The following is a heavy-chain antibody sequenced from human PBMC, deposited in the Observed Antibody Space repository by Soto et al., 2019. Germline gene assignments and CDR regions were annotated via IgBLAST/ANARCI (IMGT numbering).Heavy chain of an antibody. Sequence: ASVKVSCKASGYTFSNYYIHWVRQAPGQGLEWMGIITPSSGSTDYAQRFQGRVTMTRDTSTGTFYMELSSLRSDDTAVYYCASSGSYHYFNYWGQGTLVTVSS. J-gene: IGHJ4*02. CDR1: GYTFSNYY. V-gene: IGHV1-46*03. CDR2: ITPSSGST. CDR3: ASSGSYHYFNY. D-gene: IGHD1-26*01.